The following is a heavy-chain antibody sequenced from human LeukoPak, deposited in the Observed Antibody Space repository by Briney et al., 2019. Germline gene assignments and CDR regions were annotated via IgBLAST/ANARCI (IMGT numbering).Heavy chain of an antibody. Sequence: GGSLRLSCAASGFTVSSSFMTWVRQAPGKGLEWVSVIYSGGSTYYADSVKGRFTISRDNSKNTLYFQMNSLRAEDTAVYYCARAKTSFITGDQNWFDPWGQGTLATVSS. V-gene: IGHV3-53*01. CDR3: ARAKTSFITGDQNWFDP. D-gene: IGHD1-14*01. J-gene: IGHJ5*02. CDR1: GFTVSSSF. CDR2: IYSGGST.